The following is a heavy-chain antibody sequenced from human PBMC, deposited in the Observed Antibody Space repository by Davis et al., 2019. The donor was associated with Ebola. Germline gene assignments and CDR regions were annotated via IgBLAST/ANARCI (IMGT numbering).Heavy chain of an antibody. V-gene: IGHV3-30*03. Sequence: GESLKISCAASGFTFSSYGMHWVRQAPGKGLEWVAVISYDGSNKYYADSVKGRFTISRDSSMNTVYLQMSSLRAEDTAVYYCARAEDDYGEYPDALDIWGQGTVVTVSS. CDR2: ISYDGSNK. J-gene: IGHJ3*02. CDR1: GFTFSSYG. D-gene: IGHD4-17*01. CDR3: ARAEDDYGEYPDALDI.